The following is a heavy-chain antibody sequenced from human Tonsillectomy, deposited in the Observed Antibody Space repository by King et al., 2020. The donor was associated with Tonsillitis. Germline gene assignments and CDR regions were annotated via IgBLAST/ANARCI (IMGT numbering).Heavy chain of an antibody. CDR2: IYYSGST. D-gene: IGHD2-2*01. CDR3: ARYCGSTSCQGLNC. J-gene: IGHJ4*02. CDR1: GGSISNYY. V-gene: IGHV4-59*08. Sequence: VQLQESGPGLVKPSETLSLTCTVSGGSISNYYWSWIRQPPGKGLEWIGYIYYSGSTNYNPSLQSRVTISRATSKNQFSLKLSSVTAADTAVYYCARYCGSTSCQGLNCWGQGTLVTVSS.